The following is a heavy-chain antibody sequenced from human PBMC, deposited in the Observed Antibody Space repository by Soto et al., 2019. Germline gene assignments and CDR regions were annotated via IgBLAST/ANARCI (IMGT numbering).Heavy chain of an antibody. CDR3: ARRSRKVYSDSSGSHYGD. D-gene: IGHD3-22*01. CDR1: GESFSDYY. J-gene: IGHJ4*02. CDR2: ISHSGST. V-gene: IGHV4-34*01. Sequence: SETLSLTCAVYGESFSDYYWSWIRQPPGKGREGIGEISHSGSTNYNPSLKSRVTISVDTSKNQFSLKLSSVTAADTAVYYCARRSRKVYSDSSGSHYGDWGQGTLVTVSS.